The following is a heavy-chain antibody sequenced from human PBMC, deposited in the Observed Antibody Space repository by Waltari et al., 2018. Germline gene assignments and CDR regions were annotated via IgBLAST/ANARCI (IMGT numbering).Heavy chain of an antibody. J-gene: IGHJ5*02. V-gene: IGHV1-2*06. D-gene: IGHD3-22*01. CDR1: GYTFTGYY. CDR3: ARDWGYYSDTSGYPSNWFGP. Sequence: QVQLVQSGAEVNKPGASVTVSCKASGYTFTGYYFHWVRQAPGQGLEWMGRINPNTGDTTYAQEFQGRVTMTRDTSISTAYMELTSLRSEDTAVYYCARDWGYYSDTSGYPSNWFGPWGQGTLVTVSS. CDR2: INPNTGDT.